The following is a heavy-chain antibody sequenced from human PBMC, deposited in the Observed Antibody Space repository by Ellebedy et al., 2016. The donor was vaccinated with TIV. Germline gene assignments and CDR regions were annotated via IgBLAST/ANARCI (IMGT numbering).Heavy chain of an antibody. CDR2: IYYSGST. Sequence: GSLRLSCSISGGSIISDYWSWIRQPPGKGLEYIGYIYYSGSTNYNPSLKSRVTISVDTSENQVSLKLSSVTAADTAVYYCARDTQQLPRVFDYWGRGTLVTVSS. V-gene: IGHV4-59*01. CDR1: GGSIISDY. CDR3: ARDTQQLPRVFDY. J-gene: IGHJ4*02. D-gene: IGHD6-13*01.